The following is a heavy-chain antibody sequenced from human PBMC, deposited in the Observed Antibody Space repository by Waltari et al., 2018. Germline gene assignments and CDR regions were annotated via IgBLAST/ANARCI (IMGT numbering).Heavy chain of an antibody. D-gene: IGHD6-19*01. CDR3: ARDSQYSSGWYRADYFDY. J-gene: IGHJ4*02. Sequence: QVQLVESGGGVVQPGRSLRLSCAASGFTFSSYAMHWVRPAPGKGLEWVAVISYDGSNKYYAGSVKGRFTISRDNSKNTLYLQMNSLRAEDTAVYYCARDSQYSSGWYRADYFDYWGQGTLVTVSS. CDR2: ISYDGSNK. CDR1: GFTFSSYA. V-gene: IGHV3-30*01.